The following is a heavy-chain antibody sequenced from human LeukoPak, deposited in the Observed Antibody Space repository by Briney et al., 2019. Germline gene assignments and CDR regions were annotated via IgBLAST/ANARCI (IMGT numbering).Heavy chain of an antibody. D-gene: IGHD6-13*01. CDR1: GFTFANAW. CDR3: SSSGSRWDYFDY. Sequence: PGGALRLSCAVSGFTFANAWMTWVRQAPGKGLEWVGRIKRKNDGWATDYATPVKGRFTISRDDSINTLYLQMNSLKTEDTAVYYCSSSGSRWDYFDYWGQGALVTVSS. CDR2: IKRKNDGWAT. V-gene: IGHV3-15*01. J-gene: IGHJ4*02.